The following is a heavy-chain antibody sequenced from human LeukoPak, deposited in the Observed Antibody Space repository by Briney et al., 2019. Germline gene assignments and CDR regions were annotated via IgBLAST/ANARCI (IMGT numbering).Heavy chain of an antibody. D-gene: IGHD3-16*02. CDR2: INHSGST. V-gene: IGHV4-34*01. CDR1: GGSFSGYY. CDR3: ARGGGRGSYRSYYYYYYYMDV. J-gene: IGHJ6*03. Sequence: SETLSLTCAVYGGSFSGYYWSWIRQPPGKGLEWIGEINHSGSTNYNPSLKSRVTISVDTSKNQFSLKLSSVTAADTAVYYCARGGGRGSYRSYYYYYYYMDVWGKGTTVTASS.